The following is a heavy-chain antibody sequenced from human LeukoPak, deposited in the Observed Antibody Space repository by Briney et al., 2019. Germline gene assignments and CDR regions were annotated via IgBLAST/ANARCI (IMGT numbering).Heavy chain of an antibody. CDR1: GGSISSSSYY. D-gene: IGHD3-22*01. V-gene: IGHV4-39*01. CDR2: IYYSGST. Sequence: PSETLSLTCTVSGGSISSSSYYWGWIRQPPGKGLEWIGSIYYSGSTYYNPSLKSRVTISVDTSKNQFSLKLSSVTAADTAVYYCARRNRYYYDSSGYNYWGQGTLVTVSS. J-gene: IGHJ4*02. CDR3: ARRNRYYYDSSGYNY.